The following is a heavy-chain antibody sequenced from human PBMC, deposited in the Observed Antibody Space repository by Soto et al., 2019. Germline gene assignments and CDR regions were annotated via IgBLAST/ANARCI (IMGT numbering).Heavy chain of an antibody. CDR1: GFSFTTDGMG. J-gene: IGHJ4*02. CDR3: AHRYWAASGTRYYFDY. V-gene: IGHV2-5*02. Sequence: QITLKESGPTLVKPTQTLTLTCTFSGFSFTTDGMGVGWIRQPPGKALEWLALIYWDDDKRYSPSLKSRLTITKDASRHQVVLTLTNMDPADTATYYCAHRYWAASGTRYYFDYWCQGTLVTVSS. D-gene: IGHD6-13*01. CDR2: IYWDDDK.